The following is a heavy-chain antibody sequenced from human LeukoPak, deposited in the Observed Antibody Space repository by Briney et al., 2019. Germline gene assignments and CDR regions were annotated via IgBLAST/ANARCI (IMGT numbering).Heavy chain of an antibody. J-gene: IGHJ3*02. Sequence: ASVKVSCKVSGYTLTELSMHWVRQAPGKGLEWMGGFDPEDGETIYAQKFQGRVTMTEDTSTDTAYMELSSLRSEDTAVYYCATSMVGNDAFDIWGQGTMVTVSS. CDR1: GYTLTELS. D-gene: IGHD1-26*01. V-gene: IGHV1-24*01. CDR3: ATSMVGNDAFDI. CDR2: FDPEDGET.